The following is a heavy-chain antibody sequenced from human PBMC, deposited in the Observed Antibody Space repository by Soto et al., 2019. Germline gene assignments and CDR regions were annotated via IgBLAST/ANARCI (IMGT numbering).Heavy chain of an antibody. CDR1: GFTFSSYG. V-gene: IGHV3-33*01. Sequence: ESGGGVVQPGRSLRLSCAASGFTFSSYGMHWVRQAPGKGLEWVAVIWYDGSNKYYADSVKGRFTISRDNSKNTLYLQMNSLRAEDTAVYYCARDRAYYDFWSGSDYWGQGTLVTVSS. CDR2: IWYDGSNK. CDR3: ARDRAYYDFWSGSDY. J-gene: IGHJ4*02. D-gene: IGHD3-3*01.